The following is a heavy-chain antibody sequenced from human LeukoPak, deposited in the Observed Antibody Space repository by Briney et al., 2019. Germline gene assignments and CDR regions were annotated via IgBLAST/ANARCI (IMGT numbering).Heavy chain of an antibody. CDR3: ARGGVGATYNWFDP. D-gene: IGHD1-26*01. J-gene: IGHJ5*02. Sequence: GGSLRLSCAASGFTFSDYYMSWIRQVPGKGLEWISYISSSGSTIYYAESVKGRFTISRDHAKKSLYLQMNSLRAEDTAVYYCARGGVGATYNWFDPWGQGTLVTVSS. CDR2: ISSSGSTI. CDR1: GFTFSDYY. V-gene: IGHV3-11*04.